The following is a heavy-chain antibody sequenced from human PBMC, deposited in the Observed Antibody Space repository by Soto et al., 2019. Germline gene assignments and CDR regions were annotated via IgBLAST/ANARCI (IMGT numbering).Heavy chain of an antibody. D-gene: IGHD3-22*01. CDR2: IDPSDSYT. J-gene: IGHJ6*02. CDR1: GYSFTSYW. CDR3: ARRRRGDSSGYRYYYYYGMDV. V-gene: IGHV5-10-1*01. Sequence: PGESLKISCKGSGYSFTSYWISWVRQMPGKGLEWMGRIDPSDSYTNYSPSFQGHVTISADESISTAYLQWSSLKASDTAMYYCARRRRGDSSGYRYYYYYGMDVWGQGTTVTVSS.